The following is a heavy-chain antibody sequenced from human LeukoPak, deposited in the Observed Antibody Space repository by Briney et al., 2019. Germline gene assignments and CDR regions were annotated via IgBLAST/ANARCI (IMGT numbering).Heavy chain of an antibody. V-gene: IGHV3-7*01. D-gene: IGHD1-26*01. CDR2: INQDESSQ. J-gene: IGHJ6*03. CDR3: ARDPYSGRYGDYYYYYMDV. CDR1: GFSFTTYW. Sequence: GGSLRLSCAASGFSFTTYWMGWVRQAPGKGLEWVANINQDESSQYYVDAVRGRFTISRDNSENTLYLQMNSLRAEDTAVYYCARDPYSGRYGDYYYYYMDVWGKGTTVTISS.